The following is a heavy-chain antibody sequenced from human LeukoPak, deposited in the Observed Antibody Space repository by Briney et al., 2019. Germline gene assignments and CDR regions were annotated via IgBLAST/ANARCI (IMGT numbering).Heavy chain of an antibody. D-gene: IGHD6-13*01. V-gene: IGHV4-38-2*02. CDR3: MRDETDYSIAAYGSIDY. Sequence: SETLSLTCNVSGYPIIRGYYWGWIRQPPGKGLEWIGSFYHSGSPYYNPSLKTRVTISLDTSKNQFFLKLNSVTAADTAVYYCMRDETDYSIAAYGSIDYWGQGTLVTVSS. J-gene: IGHJ4*02. CDR1: GYPIIRGYY. CDR2: FYHSGSP.